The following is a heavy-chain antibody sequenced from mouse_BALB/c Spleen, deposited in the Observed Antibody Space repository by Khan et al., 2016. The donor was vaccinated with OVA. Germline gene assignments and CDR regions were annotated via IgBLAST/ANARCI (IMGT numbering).Heavy chain of an antibody. CDR2: MWSGGST. CDR1: GFSLTSYG. CDR3: AIRGYYYGRGAVLSY. Sequence: QVQLQQSGPGLEQPSQRLSITCTVSGFSLTSYGVHWVRQSPGKGLEWLGVMWSGGSTDSNAAFISRLSISKDNSTSQVFFKMNSPQSNYTTIYYCAIRGYYYGRGAVLSYWGQGTRVTVSA. D-gene: IGHD1-1*01. V-gene: IGHV2-2*03. J-gene: IGHJ3*01.